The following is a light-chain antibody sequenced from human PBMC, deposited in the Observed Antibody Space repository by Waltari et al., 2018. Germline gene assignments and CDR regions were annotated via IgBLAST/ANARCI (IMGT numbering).Light chain of an antibody. CDR2: AAS. CDR3: QHSYSTLFLT. CDR1: QSISNY. Sequence: DIQMTQSPSSLSASVGDRVTITCRASQSISNYLNWYQQKPGKAPKLLIHAASSLQSGVPSRFSGSGSGTDFTLTVSSLQPEDFATYYCQHSYSTLFLTFGGGTRVEIK. V-gene: IGKV1-39*01. J-gene: IGKJ4*01.